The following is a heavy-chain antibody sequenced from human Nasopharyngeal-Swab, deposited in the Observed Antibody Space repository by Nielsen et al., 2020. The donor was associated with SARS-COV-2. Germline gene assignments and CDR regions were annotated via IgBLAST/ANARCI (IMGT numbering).Heavy chain of an antibody. CDR2: IYYSGST. V-gene: IGHV4-59*13. D-gene: IGHD2-15*01. CDR1: GGSISSYY. CDR3: AREGLYCSGGSCYPRNWYFDL. J-gene: IGHJ2*01. Sequence: SETLSLTCTVSGGSISSYYWSWIRQPPGKGLEWIGYIYYSGSTNYNPSLKSRVTISVDTSKNQFSLKLSSVTAAATAVYYCAREGLYCSGGSCYPRNWYFDLWGRGTLVTVSS.